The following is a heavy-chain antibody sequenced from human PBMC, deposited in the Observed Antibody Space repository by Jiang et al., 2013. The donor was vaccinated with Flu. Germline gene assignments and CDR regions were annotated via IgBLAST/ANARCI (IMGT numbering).Heavy chain of an antibody. CDR2: ISYSGST. CDR1: GGSISSYY. V-gene: IGHV4-59*01. Sequence: GLVKPSETLSLTCTVSGGSISSYYWSWIRQPPEKGLEWLGFISYSGSTNYNPSLWNRVTISIDTSVNQFSLRLSAVTAADTAVYYCARGGDWAPDFWGPGTMVTVSS. D-gene: IGHD2-21*02. CDR3: ARGGDWAPDF. J-gene: IGHJ4*02.